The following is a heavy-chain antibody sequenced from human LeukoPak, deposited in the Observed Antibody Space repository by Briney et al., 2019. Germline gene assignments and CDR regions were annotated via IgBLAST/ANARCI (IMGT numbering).Heavy chain of an antibody. CDR3: ARRGYSGYDPYYYYYMDV. D-gene: IGHD5-12*01. Sequence: ASVKVSCKASGYTFTGYYMHWVRQAPGQGLEWMGWINPNSGGTNYAQKFQGRVTMTRDTSISTAYMELSRLRSDDTAVYYCARRGYSGYDPYYYYYMDVWGKGTTVTVSS. V-gene: IGHV1-2*02. J-gene: IGHJ6*03. CDR2: INPNSGGT. CDR1: GYTFTGYY.